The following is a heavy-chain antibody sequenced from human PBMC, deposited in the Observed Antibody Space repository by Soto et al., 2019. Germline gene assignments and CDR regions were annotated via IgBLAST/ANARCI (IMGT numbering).Heavy chain of an antibody. CDR2: IYYSGST. D-gene: IGHD3-10*01. Sequence: SETLSLTCTVSGGSISSGGYYWNWIRQHPGKGLEWIGYIYYSGSTYYNPSLKSRVTISVDTSKNQFSLKLSSVTAADTAVYYCARGITMVRGVGLFYFDYWGQGTLVTVSS. V-gene: IGHV4-31*03. J-gene: IGHJ4*02. CDR3: ARGITMVRGVGLFYFDY. CDR1: GGSISSGGYY.